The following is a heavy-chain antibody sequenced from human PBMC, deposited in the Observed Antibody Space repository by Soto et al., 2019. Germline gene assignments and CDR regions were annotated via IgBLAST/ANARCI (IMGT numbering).Heavy chain of an antibody. CDR2: ISSSSSYT. CDR1: GFTFSDYY. V-gene: IGHV3-11*05. J-gene: IGHJ4*02. CDR3: ARDPCSGGSCYREDDY. Sequence: QVQLVESGGGLVKPGGSLRLSCSASGFTFSDYYMSWIRQAPGKGLEWVSYISSSSSYTNYADSVKGRFTNSRDNDKNSLYLQMNSLRAEDTAVYYCARDPCSGGSCYREDDYRGQGTLVTVSS. D-gene: IGHD2-15*01.